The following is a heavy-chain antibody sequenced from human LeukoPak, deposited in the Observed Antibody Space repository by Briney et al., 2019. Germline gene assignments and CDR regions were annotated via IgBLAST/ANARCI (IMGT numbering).Heavy chain of an antibody. J-gene: IGHJ4*02. CDR2: TFYTSKWNN. CDR1: GDSVSSNSAS. Sequence: SQTLSLTCAISGDSVSSNSASWNWFRQPPSRGLEWLGRTFYTSKWNNDYAVSVKSRITINPDTSKNHFSLQLNSVTPEDTAVYYCARRRYYDYTGFFDYWGQGTLVTVSS. D-gene: IGHD3-22*01. V-gene: IGHV6-1*01. CDR3: ARRRYYDYTGFFDY.